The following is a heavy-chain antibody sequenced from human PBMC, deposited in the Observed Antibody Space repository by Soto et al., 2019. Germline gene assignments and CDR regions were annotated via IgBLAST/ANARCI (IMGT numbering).Heavy chain of an antibody. CDR3: ARGLVWGGYAFDI. CDR2: IWYDGSNK. Sequence: QVQLVESGGGVVQPGRSLRLSCAASGFTFSSYGMHWVRQAPGKGLEWVAVIWYDGSNKYYADSVKGRFTISRDNSKNTLYLQMNSLRAEDTAVYYCARGLVWGGYAFDIWGQGTIVTVSS. J-gene: IGHJ3*02. CDR1: GFTFSSYG. V-gene: IGHV3-33*01. D-gene: IGHD3-16*01.